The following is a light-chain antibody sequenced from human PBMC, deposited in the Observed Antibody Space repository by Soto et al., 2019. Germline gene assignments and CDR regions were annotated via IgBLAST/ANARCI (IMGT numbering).Light chain of an antibody. CDR2: EGS. J-gene: IGLJ2*01. CDR3: CSYAGSSPYVV. Sequence: QSALTQPASVSGSPGQSITISCTGTSSDVGSYNLVSWYQQHPGKAPKLMIYEGSKRPSGVYNRFSGSKSGNSASLTISGLQAEDEADYYCCSYAGSSPYVVFGGGTKVTVL. V-gene: IGLV2-23*01. CDR1: SSDVGSYNL.